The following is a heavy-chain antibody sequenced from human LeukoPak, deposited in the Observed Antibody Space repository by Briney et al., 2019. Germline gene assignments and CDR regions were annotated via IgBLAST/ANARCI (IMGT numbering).Heavy chain of an antibody. CDR2: IENDGSEK. CDR3: ARAIRGSAVDTGDR. J-gene: IGHJ4*02. D-gene: IGHD3-10*01. CDR1: GFTFSSYW. Sequence: PGGSLRLSCAASGFTFSSYWMRWGRQAPGKGLEGVANIENDGSEKYYVDSVKGRFTISRDNAKNSLFLQMNSLTVEDTAVYYCARAIRGSAVDTGDRWGQGTLVTVSS. V-gene: IGHV3-7*01.